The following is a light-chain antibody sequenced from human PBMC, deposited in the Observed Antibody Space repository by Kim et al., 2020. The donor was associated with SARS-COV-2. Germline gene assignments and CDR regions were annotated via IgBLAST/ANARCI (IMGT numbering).Light chain of an antibody. V-gene: IGLV2-14*03. CDR3: SSYTSSSTRV. CDR1: SSDVGGYNH. Sequence: GQSINISCSGTSSDVGGYNHVSWYQQHPGKAPKLVIYDVSNRPSGVSNRFSGSKSGNTASLTIYGLQAEDEADYYCSSYTSSSTRVFGGGTQLTVL. CDR2: DVS. J-gene: IGLJ3*02.